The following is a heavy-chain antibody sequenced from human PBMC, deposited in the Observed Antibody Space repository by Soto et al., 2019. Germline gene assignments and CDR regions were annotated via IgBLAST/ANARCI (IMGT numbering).Heavy chain of an antibody. CDR1: GCTFTSYD. D-gene: IGHD5-18*01. CDR2: MNPNSGNT. J-gene: IGHJ3*02. V-gene: IGHV1-8*01. Sequence: ASVKVSCKASGCTFTSYDINWVRQATGQGLEWMGWMNPNSGNTGYAQKFQGRVTMTRNTSISTAYMELSSLRSEDTAVYYCARGTTWIQLWSTKNGDAFDIWGQGTMVTVS. CDR3: ARGTTWIQLWSTKNGDAFDI.